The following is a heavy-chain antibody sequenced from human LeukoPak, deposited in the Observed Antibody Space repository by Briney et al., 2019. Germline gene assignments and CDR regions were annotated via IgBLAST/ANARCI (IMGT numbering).Heavy chain of an antibody. CDR1: GFIFSSDS. J-gene: IGHJ4*02. CDR2: ISSTGIYI. Sequence: GGSLRLSCATSGFIFSSDSMIWVRQAPGKGLEWVSSISSTGIYIYYADSLKGRFTISRDNAKNSLYLQMNSLRSVDTAVYYCARGLAAAGTRGPYWGQGTLVTVSS. V-gene: IGHV3-21*01. CDR3: ARGLAAAGTRGPY. D-gene: IGHD6-13*01.